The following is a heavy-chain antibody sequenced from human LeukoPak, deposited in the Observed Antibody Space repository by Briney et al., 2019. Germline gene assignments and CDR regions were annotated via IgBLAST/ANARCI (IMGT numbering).Heavy chain of an antibody. J-gene: IGHJ4*02. CDR2: INPSGGST. Sequence: ASVKVSCKASGYTFTSYYMHWVRQAPGQGLEWMGIINPSGGSTSYAQKFQGRVTMPRDTSTSTVYMELSSLRSEDTAVYYCARVSIAARCPNYWGQGTLVTVSS. CDR3: ARVSIAARCPNY. CDR1: GYTFTSYY. V-gene: IGHV1-46*01. D-gene: IGHD6-6*01.